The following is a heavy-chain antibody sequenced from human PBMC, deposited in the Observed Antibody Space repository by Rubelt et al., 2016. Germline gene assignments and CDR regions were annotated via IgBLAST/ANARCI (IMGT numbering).Heavy chain of an antibody. V-gene: IGHV4-61*05. Sequence: QLQLQESGPGLVKPSETLSLTCTVSGGSISSSSYYWGWIRQHPGKGLEWIGYIYYSGSTNYNPSLKSRVTISVDTSKNQCSLKLSSVTAADTAVYYCARSPPAANWFDYWGQGTLVTVSS. CDR2: IYYSGST. CDR3: ARSPPAANWFDY. D-gene: IGHD2-2*01. CDR1: GGSISSSSYY. J-gene: IGHJ4*02.